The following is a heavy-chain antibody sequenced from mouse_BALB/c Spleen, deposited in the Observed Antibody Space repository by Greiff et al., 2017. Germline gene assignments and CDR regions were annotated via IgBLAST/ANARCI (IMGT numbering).Heavy chain of an antibody. D-gene: IGHD2-4*01. CDR3: TRGYYDYDEENAMDY. CDR1: GYTFTSYW. Sequence: VQLQQSGTVLARPGASVKMSCKASGYTFTSYWMHWVKQRPGQGLEWIGAIYPGNSDTSYNQKFKGKAKLTAVTSTSTAYMELSSLTNEDSAVYYCTRGYYDYDEENAMDYWGQGTSVTVSS. CDR2: IYPGNSDT. J-gene: IGHJ4*01. V-gene: IGHV1-5*01.